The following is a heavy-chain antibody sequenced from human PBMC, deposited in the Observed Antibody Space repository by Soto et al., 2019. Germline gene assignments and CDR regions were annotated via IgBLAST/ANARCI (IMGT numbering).Heavy chain of an antibody. Sequence: NPSETLSLTCSVSGDSISREIYYWTWIRQHPGQGLEWIGYIFYGGSTYYSPSLKGRASISMDTSKNQFSLNVTSVTPADSAVYFCARDRYSYGLGSPPVGDVWGRGTTVTVSS. D-gene: IGHD3-10*01. CDR2: IFYGGST. CDR1: GDSISREIYY. J-gene: IGHJ6*02. CDR3: ARDRYSYGLGSPPVGDV. V-gene: IGHV4-31*03.